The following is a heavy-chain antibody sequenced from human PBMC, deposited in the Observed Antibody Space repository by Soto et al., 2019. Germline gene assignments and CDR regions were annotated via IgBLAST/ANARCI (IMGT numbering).Heavy chain of an antibody. Sequence: ASVKVSCKASGGTFSSYAISWVRQAPGQGLEWMGGIIPIFGTANYAQKFQGRVTITADESTSTAYMELSSLRSEDTAVYYCATSGGYYYDPPGYWGQGTLVTVS. CDR2: IIPIFGTA. J-gene: IGHJ4*02. CDR1: GGTFSSYA. V-gene: IGHV1-69*13. CDR3: ATSGGYYYDPPGY. D-gene: IGHD3-22*01.